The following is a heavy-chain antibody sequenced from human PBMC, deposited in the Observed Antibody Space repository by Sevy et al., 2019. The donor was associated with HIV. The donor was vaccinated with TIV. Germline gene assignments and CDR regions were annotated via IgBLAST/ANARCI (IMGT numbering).Heavy chain of an antibody. CDR3: AKDTGSWFSIDY. V-gene: IGHV3-23*01. J-gene: IGHJ4*02. D-gene: IGHD6-13*01. Sequence: GGSLRLSCAASGFTSSNYGMTWVRQAPGKGLEWVSGISGSGSSTYYSDSVKGRFTISRDNSKNTLYLQMNSLRAEDTAVYYCAKDTGSWFSIDYWGQGTLVTVSS. CDR1: GFTSSNYG. CDR2: ISGSGSST.